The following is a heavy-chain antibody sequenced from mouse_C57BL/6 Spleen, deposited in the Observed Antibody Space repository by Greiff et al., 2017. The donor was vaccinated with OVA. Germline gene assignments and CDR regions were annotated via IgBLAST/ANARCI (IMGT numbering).Heavy chain of an antibody. CDR1: GYTFTDYN. CDR2: INPNNGGT. J-gene: IGHJ2*01. D-gene: IGHD1-1*01. CDR3: ARSPPDYYGSSYFDY. V-gene: IGHV1-22*01. Sequence: EVKLVESGPELVKPGASVKMSCKASGYTFTDYNMHWVKQSHGKSLEWIGYINPNNGGTSYNQKFKGKATLTVNKSSSTAYMELRSLTSEDSAVYYCARSPPDYYGSSYFDYWGQGTTLTVSS.